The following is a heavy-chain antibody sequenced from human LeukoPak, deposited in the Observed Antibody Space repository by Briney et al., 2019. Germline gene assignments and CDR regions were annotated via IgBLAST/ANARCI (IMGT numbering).Heavy chain of an antibody. Sequence: GASVKVSCKVSGYTLTELSMHWVRQAPGKGLEWMGGFDPEDGETIYAQKFQGRVTMTEDTSTDTAYMELSSLRSGGTAVYYCATDRGAVTDAFDIWGQGTMVTVSS. CDR3: ATDRGAVTDAFDI. V-gene: IGHV1-24*01. CDR2: FDPEDGET. D-gene: IGHD5-18*01. J-gene: IGHJ3*02. CDR1: GYTLTELS.